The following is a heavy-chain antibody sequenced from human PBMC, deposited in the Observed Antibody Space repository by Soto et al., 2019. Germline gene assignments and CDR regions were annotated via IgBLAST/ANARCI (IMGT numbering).Heavy chain of an antibody. CDR2: IYPGDSDT. CDR1: RYSFTSYW. V-gene: IGHV5-51*01. CDR3: ARPAVYSSGWTS. J-gene: IGHJ5*02. Sequence: GESLKISCKGSRYSFTSYWIGWVRQMPGKGLELMGIIYPGDSDTRYSPSFQGQVTISADKSISTAYLQWSSLQASDSAVYYCARPAVYSSGWTSWGQGTLVTVSS. D-gene: IGHD6-25*01.